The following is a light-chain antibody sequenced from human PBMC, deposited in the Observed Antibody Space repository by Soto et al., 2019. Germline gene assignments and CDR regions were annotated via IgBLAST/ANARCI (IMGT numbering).Light chain of an antibody. CDR1: QDIATY. Sequence: DIQMTQSPSSLSASVGNRVTIPCQASQDIATYFNCYQQKPGKAPNLLIYDASNLETGVPSRFSGGGSGTHFTFTISKLQPEDIATYYCQQYDNLPPTWTFGQGTTGDIK. J-gene: IGKJ1*01. CDR2: DAS. V-gene: IGKV1-33*01. CDR3: QQYDNLPPTWT.